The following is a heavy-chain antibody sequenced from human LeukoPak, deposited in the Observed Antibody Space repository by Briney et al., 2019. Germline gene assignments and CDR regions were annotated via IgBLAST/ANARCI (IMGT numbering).Heavy chain of an antibody. Sequence: ASVKVSCKASGYTFTGYYMHWVRQAPGQGLEWMGWINPNSGGTNYAQKFQGRVTMTRDTSISTAYMDLSRLRSNDAPVYFFAREVVPAAHFDYWGQGTLVTVSS. CDR2: INPNSGGT. D-gene: IGHD2-2*01. J-gene: IGHJ4*01. CDR1: GYTFTGYY. CDR3: AREVVPAAHFDY. V-gene: IGHV1-2*02.